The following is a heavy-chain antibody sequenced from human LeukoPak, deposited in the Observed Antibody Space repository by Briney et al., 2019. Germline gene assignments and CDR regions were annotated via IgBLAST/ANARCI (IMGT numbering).Heavy chain of an antibody. CDR2: INPSGGST. CDR1: GYAFTSYY. Sequence: ASVKVSCKASGYAFTSYYMHWVRQAPGQGLEWMGIINPSGGSTSYAQKFQGRVTMTRDTSTSTVYMELSSLRSEDTAVYYCARTISDWYFDLWGRGTLVTVSS. V-gene: IGHV1-46*01. J-gene: IGHJ2*01. CDR3: ARTISDWYFDL. D-gene: IGHD5-12*01.